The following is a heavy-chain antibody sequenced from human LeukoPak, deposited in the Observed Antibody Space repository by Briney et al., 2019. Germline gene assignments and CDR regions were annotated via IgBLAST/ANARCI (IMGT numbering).Heavy chain of an antibody. J-gene: IGHJ6*03. CDR1: GFTFSSYA. Sequence: GRSLRLSCAASGFTFSSYAMSWVRQAPGKGLEWVSVIYSGGSTYYADSVKGRFTISRDNSKNTLYLQMNSLRAEDTAVYYCAREVEDDYSIYYYYYMDVWGKGTTVTVSS. D-gene: IGHD4-11*01. CDR3: AREVEDDYSIYYYYYMDV. CDR2: IYSGGST. V-gene: IGHV3-23*03.